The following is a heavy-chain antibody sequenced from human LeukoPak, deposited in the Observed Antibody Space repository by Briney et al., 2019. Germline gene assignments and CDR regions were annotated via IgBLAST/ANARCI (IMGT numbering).Heavy chain of an antibody. CDR2: IYTSGST. Sequence: SETLSLTCTVSGGSISSYYWSWIRQPAGKGLEWIGRIYTSGSTNYNPSLKSRVTISVDTSKNQFSLKLSSVTAADTAVYYCARALRVTTVTMEVGYYYYYMDVWGKGTTVTISS. D-gene: IGHD4-17*01. J-gene: IGHJ6*03. V-gene: IGHV4-4*07. CDR1: GGSISSYY. CDR3: ARALRVTTVTMEVGYYYYYMDV.